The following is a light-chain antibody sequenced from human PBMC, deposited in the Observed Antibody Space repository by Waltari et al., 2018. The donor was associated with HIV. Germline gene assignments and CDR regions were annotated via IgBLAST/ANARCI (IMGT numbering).Light chain of an antibody. CDR3: AAWDGSLNGWV. CDR1: SSNIGSNT. J-gene: IGLJ3*02. Sequence: QSVLTQPPSASGTPGQRVTISCSGSSSNIGSNTVNWYQQLPGTAPKLLIYNNNQRPPGVPDRVSGSKSGTSASLAISGLQSEDEADYYCAAWDGSLNGWVFGGGTKLTVL. CDR2: NNN. V-gene: IGLV1-44*01.